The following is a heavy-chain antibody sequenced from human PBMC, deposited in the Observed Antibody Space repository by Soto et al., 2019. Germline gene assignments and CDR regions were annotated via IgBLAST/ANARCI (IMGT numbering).Heavy chain of an antibody. Sequence: EVQLVESGGGLVQPGGSLRLSCAASGFTVSNNYMRWVRQAPGKGLEWVSLIYSGGATYYADSVKDRFTISRDNSKNTLYLQMNSLRDEDTAVYYCARDGTYNWVGGQGILVTVSS. J-gene: IGHJ4*02. D-gene: IGHD1-1*01. V-gene: IGHV3-66*01. CDR3: ARDGTYNWV. CDR2: IYSGGAT. CDR1: GFTVSNNY.